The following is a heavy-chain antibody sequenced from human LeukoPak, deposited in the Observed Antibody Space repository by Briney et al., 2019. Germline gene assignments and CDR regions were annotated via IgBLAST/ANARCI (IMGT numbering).Heavy chain of an antibody. CDR2: ISWNSGSI. J-gene: IGHJ4*02. D-gene: IGHD6-13*01. CDR1: GFTFDDYA. Sequence: GGSLRLSCAASGFTFDDYAMHWVRQAPGKGLEWVSGISWNSGSIGYADSVKGRFTISRDNAKNSLYLQMNSLRAEDTAVYYCARDRIAPDYWGQGTLVTVPS. V-gene: IGHV3-9*01. CDR3: ARDRIAPDY.